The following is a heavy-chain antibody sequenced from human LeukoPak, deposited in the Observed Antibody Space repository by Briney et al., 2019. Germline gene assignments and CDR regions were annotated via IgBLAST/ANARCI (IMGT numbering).Heavy chain of an antibody. Sequence: SQTLSLTCAVSGDSISSGSYSWSWIRQPPGKGLEWIGEINHSGSTYYNPSLKSRVTISVDTSKNQFSLKLSSVTAADTAVYYCARALTMIFDYWGQGTLVTVSS. CDR3: ARALTMIFDY. D-gene: IGHD3-22*01. CDR2: INHSGST. J-gene: IGHJ4*02. CDR1: GDSISSGSYS. V-gene: IGHV4-30-2*01.